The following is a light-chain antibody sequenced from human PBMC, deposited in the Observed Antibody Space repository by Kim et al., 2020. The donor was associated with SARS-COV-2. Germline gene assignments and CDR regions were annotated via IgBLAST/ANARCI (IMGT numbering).Light chain of an antibody. V-gene: IGLV3-21*04. Sequence: PGEAARITRGRNKIGSKSVPGYQQKPGQAPVRVIYYDSDRPSGIPERCSGANAGNTATLTISRVEAGDEADYYCQVWDSSSDHVVFGGGTKLTVL. J-gene: IGLJ2*01. CDR3: QVWDSSSDHVV. CDR2: YDS. CDR1: KIGSKS.